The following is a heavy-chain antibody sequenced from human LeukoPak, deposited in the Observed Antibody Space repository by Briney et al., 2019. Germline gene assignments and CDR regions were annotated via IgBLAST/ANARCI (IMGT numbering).Heavy chain of an antibody. CDR1: GFTFSSYS. Sequence: GGSLRLSCAASGFTFSSYSMNWVRQAPGKGLEWVASISSSSSYIYYADSVKGRFTTSRDNSKNTLYLQMNSLRAEDTAVYYCARDQLAYCGGDSREPAEYFQHWGQGTLVTVSS. CDR2: ISSSSSYI. V-gene: IGHV3-21*01. D-gene: IGHD2-21*02. J-gene: IGHJ1*01. CDR3: ARDQLAYCGGDSREPAEYFQH.